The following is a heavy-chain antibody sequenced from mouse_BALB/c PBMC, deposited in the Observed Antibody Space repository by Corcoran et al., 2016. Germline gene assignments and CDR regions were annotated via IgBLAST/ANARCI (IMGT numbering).Heavy chain of an antibody. D-gene: IGHD2-4*01. J-gene: IGHJ1*01. CDR1: GYSFTGYY. CDR2: INPYNGAT. Sequence: EVQLQQSGPELVKPGASVEISCKASGYSFTGYYVHWVKQSHVKSLEWIGRINPYNGATSYNQNFKDKASLTVDKSSSTAYMELHSLTSEDSAVYYCARDYDYWYFDVWGAGTTVTVSS. CDR3: ARDYDYWYFDV. V-gene: IGHV1-26*01.